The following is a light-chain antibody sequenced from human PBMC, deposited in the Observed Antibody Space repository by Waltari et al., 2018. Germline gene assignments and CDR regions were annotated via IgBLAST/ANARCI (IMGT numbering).Light chain of an antibody. CDR3: AAWDDNLNAVV. Sequence: QSVLTQPPSVSEATRQRVTIACSGSSSNIGNNVVNWYQQVPGEAPKLLINYDDMLPSGVSDRFSGSWSGTPASLAISGLQSEDEADYYCAAWDDNLNAVVFGGGTKVTVL. V-gene: IGLV1-36*01. CDR1: SSNIGNNV. J-gene: IGLJ2*01. CDR2: YDD.